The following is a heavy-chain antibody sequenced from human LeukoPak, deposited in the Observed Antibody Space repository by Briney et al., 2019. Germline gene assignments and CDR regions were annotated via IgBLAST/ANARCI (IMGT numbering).Heavy chain of an antibody. J-gene: IGHJ4*02. V-gene: IGHV4-59*01. CDR3: ARIGHEDYYFDY. CDR2: IYYSGST. CDR1: GGSISSYY. Sequence: MPSETLSLTCTVSGGSISSYYWSWIRQPPGKGLELIGYIYYSGSTNYNPSLKSRVTISVDTSKNQFSLKLSSVTAADTAVYYCARIGHEDYYFDYWGQGTLVTVSS.